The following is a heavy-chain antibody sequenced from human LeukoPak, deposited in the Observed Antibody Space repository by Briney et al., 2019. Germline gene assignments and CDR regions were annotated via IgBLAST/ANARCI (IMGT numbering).Heavy chain of an antibody. CDR3: ATFRWGVGVEY. Sequence: PSETLSLTSAVYGGSFSGSFSDYYWTCIRQTPGKGLEWIGEIHHSGSTNYNPSLKSRVTISVDTSKNQFSLKLNSLTAADTAVYYCATFRWGVGVEYWGQGTLATVSS. D-gene: IGHD3-16*01. J-gene: IGHJ4*02. V-gene: IGHV4-34*01. CDR1: GGSFSGSFSDYY. CDR2: IHHSGST.